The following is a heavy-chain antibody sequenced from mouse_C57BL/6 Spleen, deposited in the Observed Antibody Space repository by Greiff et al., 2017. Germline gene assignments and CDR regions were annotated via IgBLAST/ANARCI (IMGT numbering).Heavy chain of an antibody. V-gene: IGHV5-9-1*02. J-gene: IGHJ1*03. CDR3: TRGGSSYGYFDV. CDR2: ISSGGDYI. Sequence: EVKLVESGGGLVKPGGSLKLSCAASGFTFSSYAMSWVRQTPEKRLEWVAYISSGGDYIYYADTVKGRFTISRDNARNTLYLQMSSLKSEDTAMYYCTRGGSSYGYFDVWGTGTTVTVSS. CDR1: GFTFSSYA. D-gene: IGHD1-1*01.